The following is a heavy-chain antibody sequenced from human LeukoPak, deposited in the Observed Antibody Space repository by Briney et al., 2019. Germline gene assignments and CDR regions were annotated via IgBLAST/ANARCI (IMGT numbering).Heavy chain of an antibody. J-gene: IGHJ6*02. CDR2: INHSGST. V-gene: IGHV4-34*01. D-gene: IGHD3-9*01. CDR3: ARDSLRYFDWPSDGGMDV. Sequence: SETLSLTCAVYGGSFSGYYWSWIRQPPGKGLEWIGEINHSGSTNYNPSLRSRVTISVDTSKNQFSLKLSSVTAADTAVYYCARDSLRYFDWPSDGGMDVWGQGTTVTVSS. CDR1: GGSFSGYY.